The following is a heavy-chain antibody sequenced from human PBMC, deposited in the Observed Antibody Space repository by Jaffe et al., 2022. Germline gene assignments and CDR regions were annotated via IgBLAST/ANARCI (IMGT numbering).Heavy chain of an antibody. Sequence: QVQLQQWGAGLLKPSETLSLTCAVYGGSFSGYYWSWIRQPPGKGLEWIGEINHSGSTNYNPSLKSRVTISVDTSKNQFSLKLSSVTAADTAVYYCARGWIGESHTKRGITMVRGVYYYMDVWGKGTTVTVSS. CDR3: ARGWIGESHTKRGITMVRGVYYYMDV. J-gene: IGHJ6*03. CDR1: GGSFSGYY. D-gene: IGHD3-10*01. V-gene: IGHV4-34*01. CDR2: INHSGST.